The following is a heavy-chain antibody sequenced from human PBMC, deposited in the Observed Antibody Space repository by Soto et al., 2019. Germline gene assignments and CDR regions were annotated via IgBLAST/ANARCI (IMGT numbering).Heavy chain of an antibody. V-gene: IGHV1-69*12. CDR3: ASHYDSSGYFYRGLDY. CDR1: GGTFSSYA. Sequence: QVQLVQSGAEVKKPGSSVKVSCKASGGTFSSYAISWVRQAPGLGLEWMGGIIPIFGTADYAQKFQGRVTITADESTSTGNMELSSLRFEDTAVYYCASHYDSSGYFYRGLDYWGQGTLVTVSS. J-gene: IGHJ4*02. CDR2: IIPIFGTA. D-gene: IGHD3-22*01.